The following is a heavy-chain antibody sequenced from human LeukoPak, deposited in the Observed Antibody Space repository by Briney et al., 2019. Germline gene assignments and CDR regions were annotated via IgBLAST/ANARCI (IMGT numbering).Heavy chain of an antibody. V-gene: IGHV3-48*03. CDR3: ARDGDYYDSSGYYYAYYFDY. J-gene: IGHJ4*02. CDR2: ISTSGSTK. CDR1: GFTFSSYE. D-gene: IGHD3-22*01. Sequence: GGSLRLSCAASGFTFSSYEMNWVRQAPGKGLEWVSYISTSGSTKYYAGSVKGRFTISRDNAKNSLYLQMNSLRAEDTAVYYCARDGDYYDSSGYYYAYYFDYWGQGTLVTVSS.